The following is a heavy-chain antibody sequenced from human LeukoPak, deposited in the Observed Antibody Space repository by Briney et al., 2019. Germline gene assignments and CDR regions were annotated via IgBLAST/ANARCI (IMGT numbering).Heavy chain of an antibody. Sequence: GGSLRLSCAASGFTFSSYWMHWVRQAPGKGLVWVSRLNSDGSSTIYADSVKGRFTISRDNAKNTLYLQMNSLRAEDTAVYYCARVPAQHIVVVTHDAFDIWGQGTMVTVSS. CDR2: LNSDGSST. CDR1: GFTFSSYW. V-gene: IGHV3-74*01. J-gene: IGHJ3*02. CDR3: ARVPAQHIVVVTHDAFDI. D-gene: IGHD2-21*02.